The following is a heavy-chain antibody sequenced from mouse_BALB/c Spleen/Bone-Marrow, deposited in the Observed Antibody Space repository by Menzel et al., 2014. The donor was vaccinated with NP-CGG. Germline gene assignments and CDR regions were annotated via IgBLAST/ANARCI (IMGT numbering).Heavy chain of an antibody. Sequence: QVQLKQSGAELVRPGSSVKISCKASGYAFSSYWMNWVKQRPGQGLEWIGQIYPGDGDTNYNGKFKGKATLTADKSSSTAYMQLSGLTSEDSAVYFCARGRGWYFDYWGQGTTLTASS. CDR3: ARGRGWYFDY. V-gene: IGHV1-80*01. J-gene: IGHJ2*01. CDR2: IYPGDGDT. CDR1: GYAFSSYW. D-gene: IGHD2-3*01.